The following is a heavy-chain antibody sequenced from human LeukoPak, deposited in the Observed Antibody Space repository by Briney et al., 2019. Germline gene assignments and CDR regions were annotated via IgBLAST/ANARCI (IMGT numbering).Heavy chain of an antibody. Sequence: RGSLRLSCAPSGFTFNNYAMSWVSHAPEKGLEWVAAVNGLADTTYYTDSVKGPFTISRDSFKHTFYIQMNSLLAEQTSLYYCAKGAAIDYWGQGTLVTVSS. CDR1: GFTFNNYA. CDR2: VNGLADTT. V-gene: IGHV3-23*01. J-gene: IGHJ4*02. CDR3: AKGAAIDY.